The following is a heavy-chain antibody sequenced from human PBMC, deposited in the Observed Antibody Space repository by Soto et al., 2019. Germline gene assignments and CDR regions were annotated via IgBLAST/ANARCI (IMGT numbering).Heavy chain of an antibody. Sequence: ASVKVSCKASGYTFTSSGISWVRQSPGQGLEWMGWISAYNGNTNYAQKLQGRVTMTTDTSTSTAYMDLRSLRSADTAVYYCARDPIIAVAGFSDYWGQGILVTVSS. J-gene: IGHJ4*02. D-gene: IGHD6-19*01. CDR1: GYTFTSSG. CDR3: ARDPIIAVAGFSDY. V-gene: IGHV1-18*01. CDR2: ISAYNGNT.